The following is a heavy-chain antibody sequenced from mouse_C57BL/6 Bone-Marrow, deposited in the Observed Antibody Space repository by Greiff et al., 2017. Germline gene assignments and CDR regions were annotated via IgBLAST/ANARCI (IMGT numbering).Heavy chain of an antibody. CDR1: GFTFSDYY. CDR2: ISNGGGST. CDR3: ARHLYDYHGFAY. V-gene: IGHV5-12*01. J-gene: IGHJ3*01. D-gene: IGHD2-4*01. Sequence: EVMLVESGGGLVQPGGSLKLSCAASGFTFSDYYMYWVRQTPEKRLEWVAYISNGGGSTYYPDTVKGRFTFSRDNAKNTLYLQMSRLKSEDTAMYYCARHLYDYHGFAYWGQGTLVTVSA.